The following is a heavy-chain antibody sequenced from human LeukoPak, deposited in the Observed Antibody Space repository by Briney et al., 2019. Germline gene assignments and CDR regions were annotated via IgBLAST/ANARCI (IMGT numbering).Heavy chain of an antibody. Sequence: GGSLRLSCTTSGFTFDDYTMSWFRQAPGEGLEWVGFIMEKAYGGTIEYAASVRGRFTISRDDSKSIAYLQMDSLKAEDTAVYYCARGGYMFEYWGQGTLVTVSS. V-gene: IGHV3-49*03. CDR3: ARGGYMFEY. CDR1: GFTFDDYT. CDR2: IMEKAYGGTI. J-gene: IGHJ4*02. D-gene: IGHD5-12*01.